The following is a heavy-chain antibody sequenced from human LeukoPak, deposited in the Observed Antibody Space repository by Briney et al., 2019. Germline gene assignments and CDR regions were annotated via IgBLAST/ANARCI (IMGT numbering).Heavy chain of an antibody. J-gene: IGHJ3*02. Sequence: SVKVSCKASGGTFSSYAISWVRQAPGQGLEWMGRIIPILGIANYAQKFQGRVTITADKSTSTAYMELSSLRSEDTAVYYCARVASNPEHDAFDIWGQGTMVTVSS. CDR1: GGTFSSYA. CDR2: IIPILGIA. CDR3: ARVASNPEHDAFDI. V-gene: IGHV1-69*04.